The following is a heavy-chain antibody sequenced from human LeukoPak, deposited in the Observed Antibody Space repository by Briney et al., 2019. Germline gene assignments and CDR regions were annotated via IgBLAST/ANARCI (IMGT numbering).Heavy chain of an antibody. D-gene: IGHD5-12*01. Sequence: KTSETLSLTCTVSGYSISSGYCWGWIRQPPGKGLEWIGSIYHSGSTNYNPSLKSRVTISVDTSKNQVSLRLSSVTAADTAVYYCARLNRSLNRNIVATIIGYWGQGTLVTVSS. CDR3: ARLNRSLNRNIVATIIGY. CDR1: GYSISSGYC. J-gene: IGHJ4*02. CDR2: IYHSGST. V-gene: IGHV4-38-2*02.